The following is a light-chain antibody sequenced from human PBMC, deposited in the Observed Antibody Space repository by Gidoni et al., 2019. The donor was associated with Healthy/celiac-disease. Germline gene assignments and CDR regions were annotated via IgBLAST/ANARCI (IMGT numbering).Light chain of an antibody. V-gene: IGKV1-8*01. J-gene: IGKJ1*01. CDR2: AAS. CDR3: QQYYSXPGT. Sequence: AIRMTQSPSSFPASTGDRVTITCRASQGISSYLAWYQQKPGNAPKLLIYAASTLQSGVPSRFSGSGSGTDFTLTISCLQSEDFATYYCQQYYSXPGTFGQGTKVE. CDR1: QGISSY.